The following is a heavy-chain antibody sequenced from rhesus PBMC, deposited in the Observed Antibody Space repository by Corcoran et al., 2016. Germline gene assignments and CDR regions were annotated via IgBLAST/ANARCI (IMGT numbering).Heavy chain of an antibody. CDR3: ASSKWGFGGSSFDY. CDR2: ISVSGGST. Sequence: QLQLQESGPGLVKPSEPLSLTWAVSGGSISSNYWTWIRPPPGKGLEWIGRISVSGGSTDYNPSLKSRVTISTDTSKNQFSLKLSSVTAADTAVYYCASSKWGFGGSSFDYWGQGVLVTVSS. CDR1: GGSISSNY. D-gene: IGHD4-29*01. V-gene: IGHV4-173*01. J-gene: IGHJ4*01.